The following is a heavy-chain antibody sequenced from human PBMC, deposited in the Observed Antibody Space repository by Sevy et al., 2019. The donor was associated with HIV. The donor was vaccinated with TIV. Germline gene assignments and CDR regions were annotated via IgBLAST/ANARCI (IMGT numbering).Heavy chain of an antibody. J-gene: IGHJ5*02. CDR3: ARDPTYYDFWSGYYTGWFDP. V-gene: IGHV3-11*01. CDR2: ISGTGNTK. CDR1: GFTFSNYY. Sequence: GGSLRLSCAASGFTFSNYYMNWIRQAPGKGLEWVSYISGTGNTKYYTDSVKGRFTISRDNAKNSLFLQMDSLRVEDXAVYYCARDPTYYDFWSGYYTGWFDPWGQGTLVTVSS. D-gene: IGHD3-3*01.